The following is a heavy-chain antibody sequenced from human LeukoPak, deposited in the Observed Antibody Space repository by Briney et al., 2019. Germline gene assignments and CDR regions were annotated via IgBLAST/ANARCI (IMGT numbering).Heavy chain of an antibody. V-gene: IGHV3-21*01. CDR2: ISSSSSYI. CDR1: GFTFSSYS. J-gene: IGHJ4*02. CDR3: ARENHVPAAIRSYYFDY. Sequence: PGGSPRLSCAASGFTFSSYSMNWVRQAPGKGLEWVSSISSSSSYIYYADSVKGRFTISRDNAKNSLYLQMNSLRAEDTAVYYCARENHVPAAIRSYYFDYWGQGTLVTVSS. D-gene: IGHD2-2*02.